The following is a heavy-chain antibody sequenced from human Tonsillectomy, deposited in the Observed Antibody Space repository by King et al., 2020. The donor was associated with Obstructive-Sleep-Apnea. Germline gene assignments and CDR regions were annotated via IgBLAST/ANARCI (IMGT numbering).Heavy chain of an antibody. CDR1: GGSISSSRYY. CDR2: INYSGST. V-gene: IGHV4-39*01. J-gene: IGHJ4*02. CDR3: ARHHPYYYGSGSYSTFDY. D-gene: IGHD3-10*01. Sequence: QLQESGPGLVKPSETLSLTCSVSGGSISSSRYYWGWIRQPPGKGLEWIGSINYSGSTYYNPSLKSRVTISVDTSKNQFSLKLSSVTAADTAVYSCARHHPYYYGSGSYSTFDYWGQGTLVTVSS.